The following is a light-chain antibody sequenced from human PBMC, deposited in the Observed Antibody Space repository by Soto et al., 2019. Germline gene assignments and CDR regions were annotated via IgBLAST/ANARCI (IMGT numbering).Light chain of an antibody. J-gene: IGKJ5*01. CDR3: QQHNQWPIT. Sequence: DIVLTQSPVTLSLSPGERATLSCRASQSVSSNYLAWYQQKPGQAPRLLIYGASTRATGIPARFSGSGSGTEFTLTINSLQSEDSAVYYCQQHNQWPITFGQGTRLEIK. CDR2: GAS. CDR1: QSVSSNY. V-gene: IGKV3D-15*01.